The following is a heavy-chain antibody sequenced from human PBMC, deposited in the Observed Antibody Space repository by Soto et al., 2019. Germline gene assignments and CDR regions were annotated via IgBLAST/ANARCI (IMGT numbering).Heavy chain of an antibody. D-gene: IGHD3-10*01. CDR2: IDPYDSYT. CDR1: GYIFKNCS. J-gene: IGHJ6*02. V-gene: IGHV5-10-1*01. CDR3: ARLLLTGFGKYPMDV. Sequence: PGEALKISCQGSGYIFKNCSISGVRQTPGKGLKWMGTIDPYDSYTDYSPTFQGHVTISVDKTISTAYLQWSSLKASDTATDYFARLLLTGFGKYPMDVWGQGTTATVSS.